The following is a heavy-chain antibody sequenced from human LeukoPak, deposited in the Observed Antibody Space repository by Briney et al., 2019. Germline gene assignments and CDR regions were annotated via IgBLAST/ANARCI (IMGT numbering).Heavy chain of an antibody. CDR2: INHSGST. CDR3: ARGHGSSSGWPGSHGMDV. D-gene: IGHD6-19*01. J-gene: IGHJ6*02. CDR1: GGSFSGYY. V-gene: IGHV4-34*01. Sequence: SETLSLTCAVYGGSFSGYYWSWIRQPPGKGLEWIGEINHSGSTNYNPSLKSRVTISVDTSKNQFSLKLSSVTAADTAVYYCARGHGSSSGWPGSHGMDVWGQGTTVTVSS.